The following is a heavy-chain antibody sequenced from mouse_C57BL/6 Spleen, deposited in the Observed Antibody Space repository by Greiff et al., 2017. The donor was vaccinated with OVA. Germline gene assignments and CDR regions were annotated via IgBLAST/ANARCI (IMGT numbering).Heavy chain of an antibody. D-gene: IGHD1-1*01. CDR3: TGHYYGSSYQAWFAY. J-gene: IGHJ3*01. CDR1: GYTFTSYW. Sequence: EVQLQQSGTVLARPGASVKMSCKTSGYTFTSYWMHWVKQRPGQGLEWIGAIYPGNSDTSYNQKFKGKAKLTAVTSASTAYMELSSLTNEDSAVYYCTGHYYGSSYQAWFAYWGQGTLVTVSA. CDR2: IYPGNSDT. V-gene: IGHV1-5*01.